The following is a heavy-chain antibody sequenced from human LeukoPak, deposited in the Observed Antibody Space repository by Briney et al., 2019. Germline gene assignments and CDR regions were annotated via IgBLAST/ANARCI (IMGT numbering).Heavy chain of an antibody. CDR2: MSSSGSTI. Sequence: GGSLRLSCAASGFTFNDYYMSWIRQAPGKGLEWVSYMSSSGSTIYYADSVKGRFTISRDNAKSSLYLQMNSLRAEDTAVYYCARESRQWLVLGGVDYWGQGTLVTVSS. D-gene: IGHD6-19*01. CDR1: GFTFNDYY. J-gene: IGHJ4*02. CDR3: ARESRQWLVLGGVDY. V-gene: IGHV3-11*04.